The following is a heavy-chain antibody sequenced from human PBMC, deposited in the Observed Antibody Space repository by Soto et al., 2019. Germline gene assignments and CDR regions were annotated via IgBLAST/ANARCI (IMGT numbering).Heavy chain of an antibody. V-gene: IGHV1-8*01. CDR1: GYTFTSYD. CDR3: ARSALSLLIYYYYGMDV. Sequence: QVQLVQSGAEVKKPGASVKVSCKASGYTFTSYDINWVRQATGQGLEWMGWMNPNSGNTGYAQKFQGRVTMTRNTSISTAYMELSSLRSEDTAVYYCARSALSLLIYYYYGMDVWGQGTTVTVSS. J-gene: IGHJ6*02. D-gene: IGHD2-21*01. CDR2: MNPNSGNT.